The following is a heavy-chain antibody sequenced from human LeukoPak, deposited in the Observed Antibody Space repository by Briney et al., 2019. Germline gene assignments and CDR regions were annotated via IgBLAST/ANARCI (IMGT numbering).Heavy chain of an antibody. CDR3: ARLDGRGLDFDS. J-gene: IGHJ4*02. Sequence: PSETLSLTCSVSGGSINSRAYSWGWLRPSPEKGLEWIGSIDFSGNTYYNPSLQSRVTISVDTSSNQFSLNLSSVTAADTAAYFCARLDGRGLDFDSWGQGTLVVVSS. CDR1: GGSINSRAYS. V-gene: IGHV4-39*01. CDR2: IDFSGNT. D-gene: IGHD2-2*03.